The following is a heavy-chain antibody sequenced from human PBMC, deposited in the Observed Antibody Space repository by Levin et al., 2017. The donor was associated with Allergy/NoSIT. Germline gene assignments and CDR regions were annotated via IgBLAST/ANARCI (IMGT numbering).Heavy chain of an antibody. V-gene: IGHV4-59*01. CDR2: IYYSGST. CDR1: GGSISSYY. Sequence: SETLSLTCTVSGGSISSYYWSWIRQPPGKGLEWIGYIYYSGSTNYNPSLKSRVTISVDTSKNQFSLKLSSVTAADTAVYYCARGPSGNDYWGQGTLVTVSS. J-gene: IGHJ4*02. D-gene: IGHD1-26*01. CDR3: ARGPSGNDY.